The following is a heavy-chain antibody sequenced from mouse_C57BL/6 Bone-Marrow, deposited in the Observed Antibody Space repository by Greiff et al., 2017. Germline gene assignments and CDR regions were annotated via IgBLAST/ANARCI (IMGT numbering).Heavy chain of an antibody. Sequence: EVKLVESGGGLVQPKGSLKISCTASGFGFNTYAMNWVRQAPGKGLEWVAHIRSEGDNYATYGDASVKDRFTISRYASESMLYMQMNTVKTEDTARDYGVRTGNEGAYWGQGTLVTVSA. V-gene: IGHV10-1*01. D-gene: IGHD2-1*01. J-gene: IGHJ3*01. CDR1: GFGFNTYA. CDR2: IRSEGDNYAT. CDR3: VRTGNEGAY.